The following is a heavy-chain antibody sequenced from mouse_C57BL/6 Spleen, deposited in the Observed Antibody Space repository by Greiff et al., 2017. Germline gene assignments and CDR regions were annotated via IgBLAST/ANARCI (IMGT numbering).Heavy chain of an antibody. Sequence: VQLQQPGAELVKPGASVQMSCKASGYTFTSYWITWVKQRPGQGLEWIGDIYPGSGSTNYNEKFKSKATLTVDTSSSTAYMQLSSLTSEDTAVYYCARGVYYYGSSFYFDYWGQGTTLTVSS. D-gene: IGHD1-1*01. V-gene: IGHV1-55*01. J-gene: IGHJ2*01. CDR1: GYTFTSYW. CDR2: IYPGSGST. CDR3: ARGVYYYGSSFYFDY.